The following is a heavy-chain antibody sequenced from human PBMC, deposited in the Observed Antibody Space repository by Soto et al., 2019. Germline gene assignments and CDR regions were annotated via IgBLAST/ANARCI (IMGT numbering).Heavy chain of an antibody. V-gene: IGHV4-39*01. CDR2: IYYSGNT. Sequence: SETLSLTCTVSGGSISSSSYYWGWIRQPPGKGLEWIGSIYYSGNTYYNPSLKSRVTISVDTSKNQFSLKLSSVTAADTAVYYCARLGDIVVVPAAITPAGWFDPWGQGTLVTVSS. D-gene: IGHD2-2*01. CDR1: GGSISSSSYY. CDR3: ARLGDIVVVPAAITPAGWFDP. J-gene: IGHJ5*02.